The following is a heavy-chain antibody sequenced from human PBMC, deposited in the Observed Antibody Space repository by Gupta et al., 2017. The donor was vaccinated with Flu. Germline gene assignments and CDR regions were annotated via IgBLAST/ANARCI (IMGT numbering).Heavy chain of an antibody. D-gene: IGHD2-2*01. CDR3: AKDVQDCSRTSCSYYYYFGIDV. V-gene: IGHV3-30*18. Sequence: PGKGLEWVAVISKDGSKQFYADSVKGRFTISRDNSDNTLNLQLNNLRPEDTATYYCAKDVQDCSRTSCSYYYYFGIDVWGHGTTVTVS. J-gene: IGHJ6*02. CDR2: ISKDGSKQ.